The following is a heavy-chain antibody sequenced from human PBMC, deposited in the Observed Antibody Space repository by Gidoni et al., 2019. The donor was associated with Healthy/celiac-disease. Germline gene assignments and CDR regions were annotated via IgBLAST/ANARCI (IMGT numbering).Heavy chain of an antibody. CDR2: ISWDGGST. Sequence: EVQLVESGGVVVQPGGSLRLSCAASGFTFDDYTMHWVRQAPGKGLEWVSLISWDGGSTYYADSVKGRFTISRDNSKNSLYLQMNSLRTEDTALYYCAKDFSGYSGYWGQGTLVTVSS. CDR3: AKDFSGYSGY. V-gene: IGHV3-43*01. CDR1: GFTFDDYT. J-gene: IGHJ4*02. D-gene: IGHD5-12*01.